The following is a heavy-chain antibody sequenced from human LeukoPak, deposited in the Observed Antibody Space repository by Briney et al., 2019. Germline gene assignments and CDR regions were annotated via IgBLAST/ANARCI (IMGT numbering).Heavy chain of an antibody. CDR2: ISSSGGST. CDR1: GFTFSTYA. CDR3: AKDGTGDSTGWSNYFDY. J-gene: IGHJ4*02. V-gene: IGHV3-23*01. Sequence: GGSLRLSCAASGFTFSTYAMSWVRQAPGKGLEWVSGISSSGGSTYYAESVKGRFTISRDNSENTLHLQMSNLRSEDTAIYYCAKDGTGDSTGWSNYFDYWGQGTLVTVSS. D-gene: IGHD6-19*01.